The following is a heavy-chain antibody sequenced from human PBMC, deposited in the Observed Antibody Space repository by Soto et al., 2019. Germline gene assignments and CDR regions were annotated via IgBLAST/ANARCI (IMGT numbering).Heavy chain of an antibody. D-gene: IGHD6-6*01. J-gene: IGHJ3*02. V-gene: IGHV3-21*01. Sequence: EVQLVESGGGLVKPGGSLRLSCAASGFTFSSYSMNWVRQAPGKGLEWVSSISSSSSYIYYADSVKGRFTISRDNAKTSLSLQMNRLRAEDTAVYSCARIQLGSDAFDIWGQGTMVTVSS. CDR2: ISSSSSYI. CDR1: GFTFSSYS. CDR3: ARIQLGSDAFDI.